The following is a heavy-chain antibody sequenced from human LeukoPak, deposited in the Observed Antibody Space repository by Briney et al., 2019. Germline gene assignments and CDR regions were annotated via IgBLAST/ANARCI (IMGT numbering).Heavy chain of an antibody. CDR2: IIPIFGTA. V-gene: IGHV1-69*05. CDR3: ARTNWGSNYYYYMGV. Sequence: GASVKVSCKASGGTFSSYAISWVRQAPGQGLEWMGGIIPIFGTANYAQKFQGRVTITTDESTSTAYMELSSLRSEDTAVYYCARTNWGSNYYYYMGVWGKGTTVTVSS. J-gene: IGHJ6*03. D-gene: IGHD7-27*01. CDR1: GGTFSSYA.